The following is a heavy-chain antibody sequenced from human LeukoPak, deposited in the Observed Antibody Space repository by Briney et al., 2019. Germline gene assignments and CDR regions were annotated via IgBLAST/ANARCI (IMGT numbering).Heavy chain of an antibody. Sequence: GESLKISCKGSGYRFTSDWIGWVRQMPGKGLEWMGIIYPGDSDTRYSPSFQGQVTISADKSVNTAYLQWSSLKASDTAMYYCARLSGRVVCSAGSCYIDSWGQGTLVTVSS. CDR1: GYRFTSDW. D-gene: IGHD2-15*01. V-gene: IGHV5-51*01. CDR3: ARLSGRVVCSAGSCYIDS. CDR2: IYPGDSDT. J-gene: IGHJ4*02.